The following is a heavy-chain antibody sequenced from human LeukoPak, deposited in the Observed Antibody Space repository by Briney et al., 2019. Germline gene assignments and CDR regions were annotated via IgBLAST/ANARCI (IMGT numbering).Heavy chain of an antibody. CDR3: ARVPLRIAAAGYYYYMDV. D-gene: IGHD6-13*01. CDR1: GFSVSSNY. Sequence: PGGSLRLSCAASGFSVSSNYMSWVRQALGKGLEWVSVIYSGDSTYYADSVKGRFTISRDNSKNTLYLQMNSLRAADTAVYYCARVPLRIAAAGYYYYMDVWGKGTTVTVSS. CDR2: IYSGDST. J-gene: IGHJ6*03. V-gene: IGHV3-53*01.